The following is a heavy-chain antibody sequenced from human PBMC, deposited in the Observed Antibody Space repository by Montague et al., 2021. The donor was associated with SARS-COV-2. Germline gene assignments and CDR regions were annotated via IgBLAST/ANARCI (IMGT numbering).Heavy chain of an antibody. CDR3: ARNLASAAPGAFDI. D-gene: IGHD6-13*01. V-gene: IGHV3-74*01. CDR2: ST. Sequence: STTFADSVKGRFTTSRDNAKATLYLQMNSLRVEDTAVYYCARNLASAAPGAFDIWVQGTIIAVSS. J-gene: IGHJ3*02.